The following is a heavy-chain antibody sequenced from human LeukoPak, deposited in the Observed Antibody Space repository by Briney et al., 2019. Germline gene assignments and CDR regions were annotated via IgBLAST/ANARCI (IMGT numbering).Heavy chain of an antibody. CDR3: ARDDAIGDYFDY. V-gene: IGHV3-53*01. Sequence: GGSLRLSCAASGFTVSSNYTSWVRQAPGKGLEWVSVIYSGGSTYYADSVKGRFTISRDNSKNTLYLQMNSLRAEDTAVYYCARDDAIGDYFDYWGQGTLVTVSS. CDR2: IYSGGST. D-gene: IGHD2-21*01. J-gene: IGHJ4*02. CDR1: GFTVSSNY.